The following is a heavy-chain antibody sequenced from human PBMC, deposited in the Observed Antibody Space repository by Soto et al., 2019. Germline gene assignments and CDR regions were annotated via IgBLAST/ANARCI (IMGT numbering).Heavy chain of an antibody. D-gene: IGHD6-6*01. CDR1: GYTFTSYD. V-gene: IGHV1-8*01. CDR3: ARAIAARRRRGFGYYYYGMDV. Sequence: QVQLVQSGAEVKKPGASVKVSCKASGYTFTSYDINWVRQATGQGLEWMGWMNPNSGNTGYAQKFQGRVTMTRNTSISTAYMELSSLRSEDTAVYYCARAIAARRRRGFGYYYYGMDVWGQGTTVTVSS. CDR2: MNPNSGNT. J-gene: IGHJ6*02.